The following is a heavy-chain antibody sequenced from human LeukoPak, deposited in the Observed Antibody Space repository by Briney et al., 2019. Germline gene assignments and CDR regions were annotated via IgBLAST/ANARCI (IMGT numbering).Heavy chain of an antibody. J-gene: IGHJ4*02. CDR3: ARGSQQLVIDY. Sequence: GGSLRLSCAASGFTVSSNYMSWVRQAPGKGLEWVSVIYSGGSTYYADSVKGRFTISRDNSKNTLYLQMNSLRGEDTAMYYCARGSQQLVIDYWGQGTLVTVSS. CDR1: GFTVSSNY. CDR2: IYSGGST. V-gene: IGHV3-53*05. D-gene: IGHD6-13*01.